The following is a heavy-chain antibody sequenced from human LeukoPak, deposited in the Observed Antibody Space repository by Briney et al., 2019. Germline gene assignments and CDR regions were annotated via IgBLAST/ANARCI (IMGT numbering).Heavy chain of an antibody. V-gene: IGHV3-9*01. Sequence: GGSLRLSCAASGFTFDDYAMHWVRHAPGKGLEGVSGISWNSGSIGYADSVKGRFTISRDNAKNSLYLQMNRLRAEDTALYYCAKGADGSGSYWVDYWGQGTLVTVSS. CDR3: AKGADGSGSYWVDY. D-gene: IGHD3-10*01. J-gene: IGHJ4*02. CDR2: ISWNSGSI. CDR1: GFTFDDYA.